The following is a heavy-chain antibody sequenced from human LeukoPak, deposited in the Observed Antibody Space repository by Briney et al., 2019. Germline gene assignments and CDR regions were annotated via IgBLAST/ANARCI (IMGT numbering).Heavy chain of an antibody. CDR1: GGSISSNSYY. J-gene: IGHJ4*02. CDR2: IFYSGST. CDR3: ARLVPMVRGVEPYYFDY. D-gene: IGHD3-10*01. Sequence: SETLSLTCTVSGGSISSNSYYWGWIRQPPGKGLEWIGTIFYSGSTYYNASLKSRVTISVDTSKNQFSLKLSSVTAADTAVYYCARLVPMVRGVEPYYFDYWGQGTLVTASS. V-gene: IGHV4-39*01.